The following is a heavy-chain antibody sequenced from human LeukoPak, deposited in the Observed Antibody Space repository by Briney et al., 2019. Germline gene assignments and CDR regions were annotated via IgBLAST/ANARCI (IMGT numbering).Heavy chain of an antibody. CDR3: VSFYETY. D-gene: IGHD2/OR15-2a*01. V-gene: IGHV3-74*01. CDR1: GFTFSSYW. Sequence: GGSLRLSCAASGFTFSSYWVHWVRHAPGKGLVWVSRINSDGSSTSYADSVKGRFTISKDNAKNTVYLQMNNLRAEDTAVYYCVSFYETYWGRGTLVTVSS. J-gene: IGHJ4*02. CDR2: INSDGSST.